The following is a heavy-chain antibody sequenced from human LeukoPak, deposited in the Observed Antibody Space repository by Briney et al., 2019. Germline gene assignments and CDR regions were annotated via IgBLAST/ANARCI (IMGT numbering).Heavy chain of an antibody. CDR2: ISSSSSYI. Sequence: GGSLRLSCAASGFTFSSYSMNWVRQAPGKGLEWVSSISSSSSYIYYADSVKGRFTISRDNAKNSLYLQMNSLRAEDTAVYYCAREPDGYSGYDANYYYGMDVWGQGTTVTVSS. CDR3: AREPDGYSGYDANYYYGMDV. J-gene: IGHJ6*02. CDR1: GFTFSSYS. V-gene: IGHV3-21*01. D-gene: IGHD5-12*01.